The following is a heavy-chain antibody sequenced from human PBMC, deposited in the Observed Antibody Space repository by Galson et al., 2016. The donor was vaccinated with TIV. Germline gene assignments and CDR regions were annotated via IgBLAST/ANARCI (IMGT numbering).Heavy chain of an antibody. V-gene: IGHV3-30*02. J-gene: IGHJ4*02. Sequence: SLRLSCATSGFTFRNYGMHWVRQSPGRGLEFVAFTRNDGSDRYFADSVKGRFTISRDTSKNTLYLHMNSLRPEDTAVYYCAKEAFYRSSAIKIKFHFDYWGQGTLVTVSS. CDR3: AKEAFYRSSAIKIKFHFDY. CDR1: GFTFRNYG. D-gene: IGHD6-13*01. CDR2: TRNDGSDR.